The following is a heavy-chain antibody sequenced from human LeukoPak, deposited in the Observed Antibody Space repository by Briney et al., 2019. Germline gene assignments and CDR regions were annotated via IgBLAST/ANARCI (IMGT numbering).Heavy chain of an antibody. CDR3: ARTIEMATISYFDY. D-gene: IGHD5-24*01. J-gene: IGHJ4*02. V-gene: IGHV3-20*04. Sequence: RGGSLRLSCAASGFTFDDHGMSWVRQVPGKGLEWVGCMKWDGGSTGYADSVKGRFTISRDNAKNSLYLQMNSLRAGDTAVYYCARTIEMATISYFDYWGQGTLVTVSS. CDR1: GFTFDDHG. CDR2: MKWDGGST.